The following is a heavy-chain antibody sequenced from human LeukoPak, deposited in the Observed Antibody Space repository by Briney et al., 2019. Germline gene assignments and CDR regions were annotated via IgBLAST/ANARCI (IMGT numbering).Heavy chain of an antibody. CDR3: ARHFRDCSSTSCLYWYFDL. CDR2: IYPGDSDT. CDR1: GYSFTSYW. Sequence: GESLQISCKGSGYSFTSYWIGWVRQLPGKGLEWMGIIYPGDSDTRYSPSFQGQVTISADKSISTAYLQWSSLKASDTAMYYCARHFRDCSSTSCLYWYFDLWGRGTLVTVSS. J-gene: IGHJ2*01. D-gene: IGHD2-2*01. V-gene: IGHV5-51*01.